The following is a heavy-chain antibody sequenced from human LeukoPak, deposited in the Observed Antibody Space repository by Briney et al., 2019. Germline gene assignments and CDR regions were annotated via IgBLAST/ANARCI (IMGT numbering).Heavy chain of an antibody. V-gene: IGHV1-8*01. D-gene: IGHD3-9*01. Sequence: ASVKVSCKASGYTFTSYDINWARQATGQGLEWMGWMNPNSGNTGYAQKFQGRVTMTRNTSISTAYMELSSLRSEDTAVYYCARGRSGRYFDWLSALSYYYGMDVWGQGTTVTVSS. CDR3: ARGRSGRYFDWLSALSYYYGMDV. CDR2: MNPNSGNT. J-gene: IGHJ6*02. CDR1: GYTFTSYD.